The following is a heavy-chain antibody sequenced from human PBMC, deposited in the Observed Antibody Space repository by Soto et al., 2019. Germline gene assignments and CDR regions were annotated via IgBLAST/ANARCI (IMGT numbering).Heavy chain of an antibody. D-gene: IGHD2-15*01. Sequence: GGSLRLSCAASGFTFSSYAMHWVRQAPGKGLEWVAVISYDGSNKYYADSVKGRFTISRDNSKNTLYLQMNSLRAEDTAVYYCARGGIVMEDYYYYGMDVWGQGTTVTVSS. CDR3: ARGGIVMEDYYYYGMDV. J-gene: IGHJ6*02. CDR2: ISYDGSNK. CDR1: GFTFSSYA. V-gene: IGHV3-30-3*01.